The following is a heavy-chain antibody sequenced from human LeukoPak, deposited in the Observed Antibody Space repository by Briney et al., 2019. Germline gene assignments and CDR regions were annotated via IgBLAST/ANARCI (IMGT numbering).Heavy chain of an antibody. CDR2: ISSSSSYI. Sequence: GGSLRLSCAASGFTFSSYRMNWVRQAPGKGMEGVSSISSSSSYIYYADSVNGPFTISRDNAKNSLYLQMNSLRAEDTPVYYCAGSPPGTFYFDYWGQGTLVTVSS. CDR3: AGSPPGTFYFDY. V-gene: IGHV3-21*01. CDR1: GFTFSSYR. J-gene: IGHJ4*02. D-gene: IGHD3-16*01.